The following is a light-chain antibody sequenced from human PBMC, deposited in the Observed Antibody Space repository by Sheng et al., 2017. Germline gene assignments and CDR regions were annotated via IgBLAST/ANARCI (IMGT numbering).Light chain of an antibody. V-gene: IGLV2-23*02. J-gene: IGLJ3*02. CDR1: SSDFENLDH. Sequence: QSALTQPASVSASPGQSITISCTGASSDFENLDHVSWYQQHPGGAPKLLIYDVSQRPSGVSRRFSGSKSGNTASLTISGLLAEDEADYHCCFYEHSRSLWLFGGGTQLTV. CDR2: DVS. CDR3: CFYEHSRSLWL.